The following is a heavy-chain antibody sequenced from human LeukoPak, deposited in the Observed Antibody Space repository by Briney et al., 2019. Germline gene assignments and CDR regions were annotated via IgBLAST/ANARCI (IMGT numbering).Heavy chain of an antibody. Sequence: GGSLRLSWAASGFTFSSNYMSWVRQAPGKGLEGVSVIYSGGSTYYADSVKGRFTISRDNSKNTLYLQMNSLRAEDTAVYYCARGNYDSSGPLLLDYWGQGTLVTVSS. CDR2: IYSGGST. CDR1: GFTFSSNY. CDR3: ARGNYDSSGPLLLDY. J-gene: IGHJ4*02. D-gene: IGHD3-22*01. V-gene: IGHV3-66*01.